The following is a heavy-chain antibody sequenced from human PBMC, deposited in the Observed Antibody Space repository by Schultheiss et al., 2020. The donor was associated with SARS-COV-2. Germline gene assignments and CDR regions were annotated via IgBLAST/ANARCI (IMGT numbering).Heavy chain of an antibody. Sequence: GGSLRLSCAASGFTFSRNAINWVRQAPGKGLEWVAVIWYDGSHKYYADSVKGRFPISRDNSKNTLYLQMNSLRAEDTAVYYCARAEYSYGPVGFDYWGQGTLVTVSS. CDR1: GFTFSRNA. V-gene: IGHV3-33*08. CDR3: ARAEYSYGPVGFDY. J-gene: IGHJ4*02. D-gene: IGHD5-18*01. CDR2: IWYDGSHK.